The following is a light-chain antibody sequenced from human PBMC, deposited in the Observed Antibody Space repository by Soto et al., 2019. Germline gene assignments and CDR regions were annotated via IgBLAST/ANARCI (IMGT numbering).Light chain of an antibody. CDR1: SSNIGSNT. Sequence: QSVLTQPPSASGTPGQRVTLSCSGRSSNIGSNTVNWYQQLPGTAPKLLIYTNNQRPSGVPDRFSGSKSGTSASLAISGLKCEEEADYYCAAWDDSLNSGIFGGGTKLTVL. CDR3: AAWDDSLNSGI. V-gene: IGLV1-44*01. J-gene: IGLJ2*01. CDR2: TNN.